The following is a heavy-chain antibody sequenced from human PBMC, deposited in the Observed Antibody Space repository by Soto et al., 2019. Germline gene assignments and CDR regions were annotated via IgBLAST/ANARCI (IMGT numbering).Heavy chain of an antibody. D-gene: IGHD3-22*01. Sequence: PGGSLRLSCAASGFTFSSYCMHWVRQAPGKGLEWVAGIKYDGSNKYYADSVKGRFTISRDNAKNTLYLQMNSLRAEDTAVYYCARDPTYFYDSSGYYDYWGQGTLVTVSS. CDR3: ARDPTYFYDSSGYYDY. CDR2: IKYDGSNK. CDR1: GFTFSSYC. V-gene: IGHV3-30*03. J-gene: IGHJ4*02.